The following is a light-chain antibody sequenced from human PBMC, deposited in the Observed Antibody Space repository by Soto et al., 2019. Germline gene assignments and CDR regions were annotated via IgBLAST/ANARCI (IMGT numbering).Light chain of an antibody. V-gene: IGKV3-15*01. CDR3: QQYRSWPRT. CDR2: GAS. Sequence: ESVLTQSPATLSVSPGERGTLSCRASQSVSINLAWYQQKPGQAPWLLIYGASTRATDMPGTFSGRGSGTEFTLTITSLRPEDFGVYYCQQYRSWPRTFGQGTKVDI. J-gene: IGKJ1*01. CDR1: QSVSIN.